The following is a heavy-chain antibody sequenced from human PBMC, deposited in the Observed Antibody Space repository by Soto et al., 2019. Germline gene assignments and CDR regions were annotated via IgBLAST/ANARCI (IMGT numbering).Heavy chain of an antibody. J-gene: IGHJ5*02. Sequence: SETLSLTCTVSCDSVSKYYWNWIRQPAGKGLEWIGRIHSTRSPDYNPSLKSRVTLSVDTSKNQFSLKLSLTSVTAADTAVYYCARSPAYGDYANLDTWGQGTLVTVSS. V-gene: IGHV4-4*07. CDR2: IHSTRSP. D-gene: IGHD4-17*01. CDR3: ARSPAYGDYANLDT. CDR1: CDSVSKYY.